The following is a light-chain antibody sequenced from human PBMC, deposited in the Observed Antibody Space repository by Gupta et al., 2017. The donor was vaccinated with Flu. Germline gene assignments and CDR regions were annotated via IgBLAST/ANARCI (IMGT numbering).Light chain of an antibody. CDR1: QNVSVN. CDR2: GAS. J-gene: IGKJ4*01. V-gene: IGKV3-15*01. CDR3: QQYNTSPPLT. Sequence: EVIMPQSPATLSASPGESAILSCRASQNVSVNLAWYQQKPGQAPRLVIHGASTRATGIPARCSGRGSWTAFTPTISSLQSEDFAVYYCQQYNTSPPLTFGGGTKVEIK.